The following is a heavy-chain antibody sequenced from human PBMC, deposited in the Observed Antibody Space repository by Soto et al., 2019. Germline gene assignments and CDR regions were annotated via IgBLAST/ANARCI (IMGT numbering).Heavy chain of an antibody. D-gene: IGHD4-17*01. CDR3: ARQGNGAEGFDY. V-gene: IGHV5-51*01. CDR1: GYYFASYW. CDR2: IYPGDSDT. Sequence: GESLKISCKGSGYYFASYWIGWVRQMTGKGLEWMGNIYPGDSDTRYSPPLQGHVTISADKSISTAYLQWTSLKASDTAMYYCARQGNGAEGFDYWGQGTLVTVSS. J-gene: IGHJ4*02.